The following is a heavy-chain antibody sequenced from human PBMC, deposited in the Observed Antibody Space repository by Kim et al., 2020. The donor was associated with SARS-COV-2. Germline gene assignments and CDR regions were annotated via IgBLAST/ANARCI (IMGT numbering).Heavy chain of an antibody. Sequence: GGSLRLSCAASGFTFSSYAMSWVRQAPGKGLEWVSAISGSGGSTYYADSVKGRFTISRDNSKNTLYLQMNSLRAEDTAVYYCAKDRVLRWELLLDLDYWGQGTLVTVSS. D-gene: IGHD1-26*01. J-gene: IGHJ4*02. CDR3: AKDRVLRWELLLDLDY. CDR2: ISGSGGST. CDR1: GFTFSSYA. V-gene: IGHV3-23*01.